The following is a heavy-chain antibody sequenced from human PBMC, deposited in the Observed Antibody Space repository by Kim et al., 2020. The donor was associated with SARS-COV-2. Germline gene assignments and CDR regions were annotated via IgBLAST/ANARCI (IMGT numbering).Heavy chain of an antibody. J-gene: IGHJ3*02. CDR2: IKHEGNQK. D-gene: IGHD6-19*01. CDR1: GFTFSSYW. CDR3: ARDGDLYSSGKDAFDI. V-gene: IGHV3-7*01. Sequence: GGSLRLSCAASGFTFSSYWMTWVRQAPGKGLEWVANIKHEGNQKYYEDAVKGQFTISRDNAKNSLYLQMHSLRAEDTAVYYCARDGDLYSSGKDAFDIWGQGTMVTVSS.